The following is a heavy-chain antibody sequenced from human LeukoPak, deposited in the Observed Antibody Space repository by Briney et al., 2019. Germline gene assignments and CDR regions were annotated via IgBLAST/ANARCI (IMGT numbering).Heavy chain of an antibody. D-gene: IGHD1-26*01. V-gene: IGHV3-64*01. CDR3: VRPLSGTYWYYFDY. Sequence: GGSLRLSCAASGFTFSSYAMHWVRQAPGKGLEYVSAINNDGGSTYYANSVKGRFTISRDNSMNTLYLQMGSLRAEDMAVYYCVRPLSGTYWYYFDYWGQGTLVTVSS. J-gene: IGHJ4*02. CDR1: GFTFSSYA. CDR2: INNDGGST.